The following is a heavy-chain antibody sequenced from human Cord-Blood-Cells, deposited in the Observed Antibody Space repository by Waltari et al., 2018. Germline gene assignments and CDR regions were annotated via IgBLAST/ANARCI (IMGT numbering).Heavy chain of an antibody. CDR3: AREGHSSGWSFDY. V-gene: IGHV3-53*01. J-gene: IGHJ4*02. CDR1: GLTFSSNY. Sequence: EVQLVESGGGLIPPGGSLRLPCAASGLTFSSNYMSWVRQGPGKGLEWVSVIYSGGSTYYADAVKGRFTISRDNSKNTLYLQMNSLRAEDTAVYYCAREGHSSGWSFDYWGQGTLVTVSS. CDR2: IYSGGST. D-gene: IGHD6-19*01.